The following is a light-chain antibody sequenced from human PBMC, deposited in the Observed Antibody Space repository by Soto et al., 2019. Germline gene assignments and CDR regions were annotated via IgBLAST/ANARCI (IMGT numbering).Light chain of an antibody. CDR3: LQDNSNPLS. Sequence: AIQMTQSPFSLSASVGDRVTITCRASQGVGLDLAWYQQKPGKAPNLLIYHASTLQSGVPSRFSGSGSGTDFTLTISSLQPEDFGTYYCLQDNSNPLSFGGGTKVGIK. J-gene: IGKJ4*01. CDR1: QGVGLD. CDR2: HAS. V-gene: IGKV1-6*01.